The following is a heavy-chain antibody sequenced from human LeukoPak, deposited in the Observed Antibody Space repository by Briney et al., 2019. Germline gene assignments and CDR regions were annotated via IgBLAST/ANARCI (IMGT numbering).Heavy chain of an antibody. CDR2: TFYTSKWST. CDR3: ARGRLNYYAMDV. V-gene: IGHV6-1*01. Sequence: SQTLSLTCVISGDKVSRDGAARNWIRQSPSRGLEWLGRTFYTSKWSTDYSVSEKSRITVNPDTSKNMFSLQLSSVTPEDTAVYYCARGRLNYYAMDVWGQGTTVTVSS. CDR1: GDKVSRDGAA. D-gene: IGHD2-15*01. J-gene: IGHJ6*02.